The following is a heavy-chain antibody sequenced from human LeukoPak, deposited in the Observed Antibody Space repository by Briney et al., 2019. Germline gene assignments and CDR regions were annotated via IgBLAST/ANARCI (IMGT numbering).Heavy chain of an antibody. CDR2: ISWNSGSI. J-gene: IGHJ4*02. V-gene: IGHV3-9*01. CDR3: AKATPLGYCSSTSCYAFDY. Sequence: GGSLRLSCAASGFTFGDYAMHWVRQAPGKGLEWVSGISWNSGSIGYADSVKGRFTISRDNAKDSLYLQMNSLRAEDTALYYCAKATPLGYCSSTSCYAFDYWGQGTLVTVSS. CDR1: GFTFGDYA. D-gene: IGHD2-2*01.